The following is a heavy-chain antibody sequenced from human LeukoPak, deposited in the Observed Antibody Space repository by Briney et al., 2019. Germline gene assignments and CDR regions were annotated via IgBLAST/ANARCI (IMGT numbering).Heavy chain of an antibody. D-gene: IGHD6-6*01. Sequence: NWVRQAPGKGLEWVSSISSSSSYIYYADSVKGRFTISRDNAKYSLYLQMNSLRAEDTAVYYCARFLAARPSDYWGQGTLVTVSS. CDR3: ARFLAARPSDY. CDR2: ISSSSSYI. V-gene: IGHV3-21*01. J-gene: IGHJ4*02.